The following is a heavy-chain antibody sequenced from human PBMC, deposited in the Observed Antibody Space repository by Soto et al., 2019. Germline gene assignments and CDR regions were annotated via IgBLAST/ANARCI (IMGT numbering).Heavy chain of an antibody. D-gene: IGHD3-10*01. CDR3: ARHSVYGSVASVNHYLVY. CDR2: IKWDASEK. V-gene: IGHV3-7*01. CDR1: GFTLGYYR. Sequence: GGSLRRSCAASGFTLGYYRLSWVRQAPGKXLEWLATIKWDASEKKYVDSVKGRLTMSRDNAKNSVYLQMDSLRAEDTAVYYCARHSVYGSVASVNHYLVYYGHGTLLTAAS. J-gene: IGHJ4*01.